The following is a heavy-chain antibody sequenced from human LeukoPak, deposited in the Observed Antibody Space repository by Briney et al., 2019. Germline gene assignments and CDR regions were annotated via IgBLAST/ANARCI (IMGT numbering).Heavy chain of an antibody. CDR3: ARRIREHAFDI. CDR1: GGSISSYY. CDR2: IYYSEST. D-gene: IGHD1-26*01. Sequence: SETLSLTCTVSGGSISSYYWSWIRQPPGKGLEWIGYIYYSESTNYNPSLKSRVTISVDTSKNQFSLKLSSVTAADTAVYYCARRIREHAFDIWGQGTMVTVSS. J-gene: IGHJ3*02. V-gene: IGHV4-59*08.